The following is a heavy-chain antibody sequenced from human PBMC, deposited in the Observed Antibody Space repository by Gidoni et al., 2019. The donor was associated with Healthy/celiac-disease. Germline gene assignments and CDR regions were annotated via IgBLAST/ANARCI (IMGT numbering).Heavy chain of an antibody. D-gene: IGHD2-21*01. V-gene: IGHV3-9*01. CDR2: ISWNSGSI. CDR1: GFTFDDYA. J-gene: IGHJ6*02. CDR3: AKDLRPYLSYGMDV. Sequence: EVQLVESGGGLVQPGRSLSPSCAASGFTFDDYAMHWVRQAPGKGLELVSGISWNSGSIGYADSVKGRFTISRDNAKNSLYLQMNSLRAADTALYYCAKDLRPYLSYGMDVWGQGTTVTVSS.